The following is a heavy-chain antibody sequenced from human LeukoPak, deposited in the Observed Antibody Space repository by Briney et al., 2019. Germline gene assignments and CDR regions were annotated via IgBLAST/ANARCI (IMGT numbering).Heavy chain of an antibody. CDR1: GFTFSSYA. D-gene: IGHD6-19*01. Sequence: GGSLRLSCAASGFTFSSYAMTWVRQAPGKGLEWVSAISGSGGSTYYADSVKGRFTISRDNSKNTLYLQMNSLRAEDTAVYYSRLYSSGWGVDYWGQGTLVTVSS. J-gene: IGHJ4*02. V-gene: IGHV3-23*01. CDR2: ISGSGGST. CDR3: RLYSSGWGVDY.